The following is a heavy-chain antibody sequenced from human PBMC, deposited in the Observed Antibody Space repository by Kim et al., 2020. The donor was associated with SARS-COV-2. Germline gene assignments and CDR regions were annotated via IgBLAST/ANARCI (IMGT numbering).Heavy chain of an antibody. D-gene: IGHD5-18*01. Sequence: TSLKTRLTISKDTSKNQVVLTMTNMDPVDTATYYCARASGYSYGSYYFDYWGQGTLVTVSS. V-gene: IGHV2-70*01. J-gene: IGHJ4*02. CDR3: ARASGYSYGSYYFDY.